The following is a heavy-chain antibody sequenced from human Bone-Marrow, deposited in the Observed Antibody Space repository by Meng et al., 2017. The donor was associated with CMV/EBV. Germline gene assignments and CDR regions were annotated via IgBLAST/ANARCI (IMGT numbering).Heavy chain of an antibody. Sequence: AGSLSLSWAASGFTFSTYWMHWVRHAPGKGLVWVSRINSDGSSTSYADSVKGRFTISRDNAKNTLYLQMNSLRAEDTAVYYCALTTGTRGVIFDYWGQGTLVTVSS. CDR3: ALTTGTRGVIFDY. V-gene: IGHV3-74*01. CDR1: GFTFSTYW. D-gene: IGHD4-17*01. J-gene: IGHJ4*02. CDR2: INSDGSST.